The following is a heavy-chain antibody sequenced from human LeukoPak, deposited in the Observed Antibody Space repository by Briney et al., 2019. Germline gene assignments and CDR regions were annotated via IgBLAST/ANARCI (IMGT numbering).Heavy chain of an antibody. V-gene: IGHV5-51*01. CDR3: ARRSQGAAGKENPFDY. CDR2: IYPGDSDT. J-gene: IGHJ4*02. D-gene: IGHD6-13*01. Sequence: GESLKISCKGSGYSFTSYWIGWVRPMPGKGLEWMGIIYPGDSDTRYSPSFQGQVTISADKSISTAYLQWSSLKASDTAMYYCARRSQGAAGKENPFDYWGQGTLVTVSS. CDR1: GYSFTSYW.